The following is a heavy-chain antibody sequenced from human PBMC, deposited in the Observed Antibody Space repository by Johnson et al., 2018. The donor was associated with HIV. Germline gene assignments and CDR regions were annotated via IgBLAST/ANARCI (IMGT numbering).Heavy chain of an antibody. CDR1: GFTFSSYG. V-gene: IGHV3-30*02. CDR3: AKDNIVVVSRDAFDS. J-gene: IGHJ3*02. Sequence: QVQLVESGGGVVQPGGSLRLSCVVSGFTFSSYGMHWVRQAPGKGLEWVAFIRYDGSNKYYADSVKGRFTISRDNSKNTLYLQMNSLRAEDTAVYYCAKDNIVVVSRDAFDSWGQGTMVTVSS. CDR2: IRYDGSNK. D-gene: IGHD2-15*01.